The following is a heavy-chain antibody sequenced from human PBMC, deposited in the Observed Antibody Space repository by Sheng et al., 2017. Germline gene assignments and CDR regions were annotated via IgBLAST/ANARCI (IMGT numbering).Heavy chain of an antibody. J-gene: IGHJ6*02. CDR3: ARVYCSGGSCYSPPDAHYYYYGMDV. D-gene: IGHD2-15*01. CDR1: GGTFSSYA. V-gene: IGHV1-69*01. CDR2: IIPIFGTA. Sequence: SGAEVKKPGSSVKVSCKASGGTFSSYAISWVRQAPGQGLEWMGGIIPIFGTANYAQKFQGRVTITADESTSTAYMELSSLRSEDTAVYYCARVYCSGGSCYSPPDAHYYYYGMDVWGQGTTVTVSS.